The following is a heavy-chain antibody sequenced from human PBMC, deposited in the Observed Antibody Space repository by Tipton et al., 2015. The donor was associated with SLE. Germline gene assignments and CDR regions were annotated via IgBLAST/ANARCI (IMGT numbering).Heavy chain of an antibody. V-gene: IGHV4-39*07. CDR2: IYYSGST. J-gene: IGHJ2*01. CDR1: GGSISSSSYY. D-gene: IGHD3-3*01. Sequence: LRLSCTVSGGSISSSSYYWGWIRQPPGKGLEWIGSIYYSGSTYYNPSLKSRVTISVDTSKNQFSLKLSSVTAADTAVYYCARVGEPNHYDFWSGYHYCYFDLWGRGTLVTVAS. CDR3: ARVGEPNHYDFWSGYHYCYFDL.